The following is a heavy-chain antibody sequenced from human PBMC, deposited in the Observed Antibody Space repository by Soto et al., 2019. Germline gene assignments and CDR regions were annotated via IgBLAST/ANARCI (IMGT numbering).Heavy chain of an antibody. V-gene: IGHV5-10-1*01. CDR1: GYSVSSYW. CDR2: IDPSDSYT. J-gene: IGHJ6*02. Sequence: PGAAQKSSGKRCGYSVSSYWLSWLRQIHEKGLEWMGRIDPSDSYTNYSPSFQGHVTISADKSISTAYLQWSSLKASDTAMYYCARHELFYGSGSYYNENYSGMDVWGQGTTVTVSS. D-gene: IGHD3-10*01. CDR3: ARHELFYGSGSYYNENYSGMDV.